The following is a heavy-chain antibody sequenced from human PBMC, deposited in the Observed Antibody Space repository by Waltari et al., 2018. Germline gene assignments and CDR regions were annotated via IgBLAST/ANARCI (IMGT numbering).Heavy chain of an antibody. V-gene: IGHV3-23*03. CDR1: GFTFSSYA. J-gene: IGHJ4*02. Sequence: EVQLLESGGGLVQPGGSLRLSCAASGFTFSSYAMSWVRQAPGKGLEWVSVIYSGGSTYYADSVKGRFTISRGNSKNTLYLQMNSLRAEDTAVYYCATRVGGYSYGRYWGQGTLVTVSS. D-gene: IGHD5-18*01. CDR2: IYSGGST. CDR3: ATRVGGYSYGRY.